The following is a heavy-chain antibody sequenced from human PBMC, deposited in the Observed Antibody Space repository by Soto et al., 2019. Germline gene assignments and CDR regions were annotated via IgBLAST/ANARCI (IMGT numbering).Heavy chain of an antibody. CDR1: GFPFSSYA. Sequence: GGSLRLSCAASGFPFSSYAMSWVRQAPGKGLEWVSAISGSGGSTYYADSVKGRFTISRDNSKNTLYLQMNSLRAEDTAVYYCTASSGWYNAFDIWGQGTMVTVSS. D-gene: IGHD6-19*01. J-gene: IGHJ3*02. CDR3: TASSGWYNAFDI. CDR2: ISGSGGST. V-gene: IGHV3-23*01.